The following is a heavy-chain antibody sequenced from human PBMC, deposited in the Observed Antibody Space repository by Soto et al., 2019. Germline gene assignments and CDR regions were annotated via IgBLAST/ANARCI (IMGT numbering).Heavy chain of an antibody. J-gene: IGHJ4*02. CDR3: ARESEDLTSNFDY. Sequence: GGSLRPSSAASGFTFTRYSMNWVRQAPGKGLEWVSSISSTTNYIYYGDSMKGRFTISRDNAKNSLYLEMNSLRAEETAVYYCARESEDLTSNFDYWGQGTLVTVSS. CDR2: ISSTTNYI. V-gene: IGHV3-21*06. CDR1: GFTFTRYS.